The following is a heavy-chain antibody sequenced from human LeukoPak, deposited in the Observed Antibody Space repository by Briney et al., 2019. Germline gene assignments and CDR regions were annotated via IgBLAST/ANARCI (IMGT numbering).Heavy chain of an antibody. V-gene: IGHV3-53*01. CDR3: ARGGYSYGSQYYFDY. CDR1: GFTVSRNY. CDR2: IYSGGTI. Sequence: GGSLRLSCAASGFTVSRNYMSWVRQAPGRGLEWVSVIYSGGTIYYADSVKGRFTISRDISKNTLYLQMNSLTAEDTAVYFCARGGYSYGSQYYFDYWGQGTLVTVFS. J-gene: IGHJ4*02. D-gene: IGHD3-16*02.